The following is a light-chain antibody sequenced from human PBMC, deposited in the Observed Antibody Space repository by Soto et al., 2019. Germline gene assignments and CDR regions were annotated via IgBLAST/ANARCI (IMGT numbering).Light chain of an antibody. Sequence: EIVMTQSPATLSVSPREGVTLSCRASQGIGDTLAWYQHKPGQAPRLLIYGASTRATGIPARFSGSGSGTEFTLTISSLQSEDFAVYYCQQYNNWPRTFGQGTKVDIK. CDR3: QQYNNWPRT. J-gene: IGKJ1*01. CDR2: GAS. V-gene: IGKV3-15*01. CDR1: QGIGDT.